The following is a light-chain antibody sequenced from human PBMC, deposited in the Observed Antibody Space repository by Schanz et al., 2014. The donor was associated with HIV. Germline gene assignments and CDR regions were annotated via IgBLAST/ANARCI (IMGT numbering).Light chain of an antibody. CDR1: SSDIGGSDY. Sequence: QSALTQPASGSGSPGQSITISCNGTSSDIGGSDYPSRDQQHPGRAPKLMINDGSNRASGGSNHFSGFKSGNTASLTISGLQAEDEADYYCSSYTSSNTLVFGTGTKLTVL. J-gene: IGLJ1*01. CDR2: DGS. V-gene: IGLV2-14*03. CDR3: SSYTSSNTLV.